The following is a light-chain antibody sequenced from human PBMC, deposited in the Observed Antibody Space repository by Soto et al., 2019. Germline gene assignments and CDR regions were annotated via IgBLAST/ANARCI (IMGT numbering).Light chain of an antibody. CDR2: GNS. J-gene: IGLJ1*01. CDR1: SSNIGAGYD. CDR3: PSYDRSLSGSRV. Sequence: QSVLTQPPSVSGAPGQRVTTSCTGSSSNIGAGYDVHWYQQLPGTAPKLLIYGNSNRPSGVPDRFSGSKSGTSASLAITGLQTEDEADYYCPSYDRSLSGSRVFGTGTKVTVL. V-gene: IGLV1-40*01.